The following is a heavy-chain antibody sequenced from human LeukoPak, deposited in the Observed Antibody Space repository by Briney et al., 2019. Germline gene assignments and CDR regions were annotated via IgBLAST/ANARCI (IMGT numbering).Heavy chain of an antibody. Sequence: SETLSLTCTVSGYSISSGYYWSWIRQPPGKGLEWIGEINHSGSTNYNPSLRSRVTISVDTSKNQFSLKLSSVTAADTAVYYCARREYSSSWYIVPNYYFDYWGQGTLVTVSS. CDR2: INHSGST. V-gene: IGHV4-38-2*02. CDR1: GYSISSGYY. D-gene: IGHD6-13*01. J-gene: IGHJ4*02. CDR3: ARREYSSSWYIVPNYYFDY.